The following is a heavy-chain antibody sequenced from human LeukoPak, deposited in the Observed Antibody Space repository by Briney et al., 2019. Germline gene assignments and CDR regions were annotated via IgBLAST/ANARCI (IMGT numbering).Heavy chain of an antibody. CDR3: ARDGVFRSIAVAGLDY. V-gene: IGHV1-46*01. CDR1: GYTFTSYY. D-gene: IGHD6-19*01. CDR2: IIPSGGST. J-gene: IGHJ4*02. Sequence: ASVKVSCKTSGYTFTSYYMHWVRQAPGQGLEWMGIIIPSGGSTSYAQKFQGRVTMTRDTSTSTVYMELSSLRSEDTAVYYCARDGVFRSIAVAGLDYWGQGTLVTVSS.